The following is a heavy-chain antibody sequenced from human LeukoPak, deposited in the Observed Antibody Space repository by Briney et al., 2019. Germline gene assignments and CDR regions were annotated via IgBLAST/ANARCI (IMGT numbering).Heavy chain of an antibody. J-gene: IGHJ3*02. CDR1: GFLFSSYA. V-gene: IGHV3-23*01. CDR3: AKVGGRPITYAFDI. Sequence: GGSLRLSCAASGFLFSSYAMSWVRQAPGKGLEWVSAISGSGGSTYYADSVKGRFTISRDNSKNTLYLQMNRLRAEDTAVYYCAKVGGRPITYAFDIWGQGTMVTVSS. D-gene: IGHD3-16*01. CDR2: ISGSGGST.